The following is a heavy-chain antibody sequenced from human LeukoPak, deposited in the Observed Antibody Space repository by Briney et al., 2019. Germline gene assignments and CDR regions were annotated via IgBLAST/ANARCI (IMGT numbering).Heavy chain of an antibody. Sequence: GGSLRLSCAASGFAFNTYSMDWVRQAPGKGLEWVSYISSSSGVIFYADSVRGRFTISRDNAHNSLYLQMNSLRAEDTAVYYCARNTSGFKLGDAFDIWGQGTMVTVSS. J-gene: IGHJ3*02. D-gene: IGHD3-22*01. CDR3: ARNTSGFKLGDAFDI. CDR2: ISSSSGVI. CDR1: GFAFNTYS. V-gene: IGHV3-48*01.